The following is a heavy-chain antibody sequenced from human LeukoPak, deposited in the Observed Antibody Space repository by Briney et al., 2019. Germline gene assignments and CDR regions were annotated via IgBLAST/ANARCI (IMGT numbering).Heavy chain of an antibody. CDR2: ISSSSSYI. V-gene: IGHV3-21*01. Sequence: PGGSLRLSCAASGFTFSSYSMNWVRQAPGKGLEWVSSISSSSSYIYYADSVKGRFTISRDNAKNSPYLQMNSLRAEDTAVYYCARCEDIVVVPAAVGDYWGQGTLVTVSS. D-gene: IGHD2-2*01. CDR3: ARCEDIVVVPAAVGDY. CDR1: GFTFSSYS. J-gene: IGHJ4*02.